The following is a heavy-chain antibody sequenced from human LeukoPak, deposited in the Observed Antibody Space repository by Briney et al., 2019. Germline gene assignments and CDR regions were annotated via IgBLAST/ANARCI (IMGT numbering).Heavy chain of an antibody. CDR3: AKDPGSGTFYADYFDY. V-gene: IGHV3-23*01. Sequence: PGGSLRLSCAASGFTFNTYAMGWVRQAPGKGLEWVSGISGSGYSTYYADSVKGRFTISRHNSKSTLYLQMNSLRAEDTAVYYCAKDPGSGTFYADYFDYWGQGTLVTVSS. D-gene: IGHD3-10*01. CDR1: GFTFNTYA. J-gene: IGHJ4*02. CDR2: ISGSGYST.